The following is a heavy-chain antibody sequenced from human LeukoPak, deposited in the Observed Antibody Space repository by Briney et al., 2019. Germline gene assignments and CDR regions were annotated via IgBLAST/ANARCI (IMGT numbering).Heavy chain of an antibody. CDR3: AKGIVVVPAAISN. D-gene: IGHD2-2*01. Sequence: PGGSLRLSCAASGFTFSNAWMSWVRQAPGKGLEWVGRIKSKTDGGTTDYAAPVKGRFTISRDDSKNTLYLQMNSLKAEDTAVYYCAKGIVVVPAAISNWGQGTLVTVSS. J-gene: IGHJ4*02. CDR1: GFTFSNAW. V-gene: IGHV3-15*01. CDR2: IKSKTDGGTT.